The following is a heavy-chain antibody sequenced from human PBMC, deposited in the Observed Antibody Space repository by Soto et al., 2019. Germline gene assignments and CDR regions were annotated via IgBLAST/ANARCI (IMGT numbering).Heavy chain of an antibody. J-gene: IGHJ6*03. V-gene: IGHV5-51*01. CDR1: EYSFTNYW. D-gene: IGHD3-10*01. CDR3: ARQIGSGTKIPTYYYYYMDV. CDR2: IYPGDSDT. Sequence: PGESLKISCKGSEYSFTNYWIGWVRQMPGKGLEWMGIIYPGDSDTRYSPSFQGQVTISADKSISTAYLQWSSLKASDTAMYYCARQIGSGTKIPTYYYYYMDVWGKGTTVTVSS.